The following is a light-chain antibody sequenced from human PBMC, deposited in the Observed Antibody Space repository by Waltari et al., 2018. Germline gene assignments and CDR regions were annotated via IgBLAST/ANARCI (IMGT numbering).Light chain of an antibody. CDR1: QSISNW. CDR2: KAS. Sequence: DIQMTPSPSTLSASVGDRVTIICRASQSISNWVAWYQQKPGKAPKLLIYKASTLERGVPSRVSGSGSGTEFTLTISSLQPDDFATYYCQQYSSYWTFGQGTKVEIK. CDR3: QQYSSYWT. V-gene: IGKV1-5*03. J-gene: IGKJ1*01.